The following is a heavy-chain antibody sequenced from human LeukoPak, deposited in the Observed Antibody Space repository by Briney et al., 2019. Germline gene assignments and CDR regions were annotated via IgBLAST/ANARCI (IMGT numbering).Heavy chain of an antibody. V-gene: IGHV3-21*01. Sequence: GGSLRLSCAASGFTFSSYSMNWVRQAPGKGLEWVSSISSSSSYIYYADSVKGRFTISRDNAKNSLYLQMNSLRAEDSAVYYCARGDASSWYFFDYWGQGTLVTVSS. CDR3: ARGDASSWYFFDY. CDR2: ISSSSSYI. CDR1: GFTFSSYS. J-gene: IGHJ4*02. D-gene: IGHD6-13*01.